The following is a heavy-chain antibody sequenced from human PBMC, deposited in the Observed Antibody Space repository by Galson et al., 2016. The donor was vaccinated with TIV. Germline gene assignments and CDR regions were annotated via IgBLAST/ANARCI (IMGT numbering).Heavy chain of an antibody. D-gene: IGHD5-18*01. CDR3: ARARGYNFENAFHI. CDR1: GGTFSSDA. CDR2: IIPMFKIA. V-gene: IGHV1-69*13. Sequence: SVKVSCKASGGTFSSDAISWVRQAPGQGLEWMGGIIPMFKIADYAQKFQGRVTISADEFPSAAYMELSSLRVEDTAVYYCARARGYNFENAFHIWGQGTMVTFSS. J-gene: IGHJ3*02.